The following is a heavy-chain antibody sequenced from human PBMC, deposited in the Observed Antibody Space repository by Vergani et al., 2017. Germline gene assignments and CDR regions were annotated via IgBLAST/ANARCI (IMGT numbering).Heavy chain of an antibody. D-gene: IGHD3-16*01. J-gene: IGHJ4*02. Sequence: QVQLQESGPGLVKPSETLSLTCAVSGYSISSGYYWGWFRQPPGKGRVASGNIDHSGGANYNPSLKGRVTISVDTSNNQFSLVVTSVTAAAAAIDFCARAESVILRYFHWALWVQGTLVTVSS. CDR1: GYSISSGYY. CDR2: IDHSGGA. V-gene: IGHV4-38-2*01. CDR3: ARAESVILRYFHWAL.